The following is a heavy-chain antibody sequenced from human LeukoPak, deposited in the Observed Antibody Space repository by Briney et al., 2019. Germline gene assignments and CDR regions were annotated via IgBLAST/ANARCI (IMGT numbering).Heavy chain of an antibody. J-gene: IGHJ4*02. D-gene: IGHD4-11*01. Sequence: ASVKVSCKASGYTFTSYGITWVRQAPGQGLEWMGWISTYNGNTNYAQKLQGRVTMTTDTSTTTAYMELRSLTSDDTAVYYCAREPTTQTFDYWGQGTLVTVSS. CDR1: GYTFTSYG. CDR2: ISTYNGNT. CDR3: AREPTTQTFDY. V-gene: IGHV1-18*01.